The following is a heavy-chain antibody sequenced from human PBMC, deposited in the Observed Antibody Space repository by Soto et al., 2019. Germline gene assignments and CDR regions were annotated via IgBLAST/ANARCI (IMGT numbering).Heavy chain of an antibody. Sequence: GGSLRLSCAASGFTFDDYAMHWVRQVPGKGLEWVSGINWNNGSIGYADSVKGRFAISRDNAKNSLHLQMNSLSAEDTAFYYCVKDESINWYSGHFRHWGQGTLVTVSS. V-gene: IGHV3-9*01. CDR3: VKDESINWYSGHFRH. J-gene: IGHJ1*01. CDR1: GFTFDDYA. CDR2: INWNNGSI. D-gene: IGHD6-13*01.